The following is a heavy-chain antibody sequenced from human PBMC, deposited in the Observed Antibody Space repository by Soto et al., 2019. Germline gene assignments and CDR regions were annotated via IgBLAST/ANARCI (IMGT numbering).Heavy chain of an antibody. CDR3: ARWVEVSLDYFDS. V-gene: IGHV4-30-2*01. CDR2: IYHSGST. J-gene: IGHJ4*02. CDR1: GGSISSGGYS. D-gene: IGHD1-26*01. Sequence: SETLSLTCAVSGGSISSGGYSWSWIRQPPGKGLEWIGYIYHSGSTYYNPSLKSRVTISVDRSKNQFSLKLSSVTAADTAVYYCARWVEVSLDYFDSWGEGNPVTVTS.